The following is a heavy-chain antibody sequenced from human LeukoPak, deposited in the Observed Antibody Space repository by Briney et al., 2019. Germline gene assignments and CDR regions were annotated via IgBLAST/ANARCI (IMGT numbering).Heavy chain of an antibody. CDR3: ASRYCTSTNCYAFDI. CDR2: IGSDSNYI. CDR1: GFTFSSYS. V-gene: IGHV3-21*01. Sequence: PGGSLRLSCAASGFTFSSYSMNRVRQAPGKGMESISSIGSDSNYIFYGVSVQGRFTISRDNAENSLFLQMNSLRVEDTAVYYCASRYCTSTNCYAFDIWGQGIMVTVSS. D-gene: IGHD2-2*01. J-gene: IGHJ3*02.